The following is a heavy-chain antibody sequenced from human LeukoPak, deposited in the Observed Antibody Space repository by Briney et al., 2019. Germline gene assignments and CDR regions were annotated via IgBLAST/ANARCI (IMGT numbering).Heavy chain of an antibody. CDR1: GGTFSSYA. V-gene: IGHV1-69*05. CDR2: IIPIFGTA. D-gene: IGHD6-13*01. Sequence: GSSVKVSCKASGGTFSSYAISWVRQAPGQGPEWMGRIIPIFGTANYAQKFQGRVTITTDESTSTAYMELSSLRSEDTAVYYCARGEVADDYYYYYYMDVWGKGTTVTVSS. CDR3: ARGEVADDYYYYYYMDV. J-gene: IGHJ6*03.